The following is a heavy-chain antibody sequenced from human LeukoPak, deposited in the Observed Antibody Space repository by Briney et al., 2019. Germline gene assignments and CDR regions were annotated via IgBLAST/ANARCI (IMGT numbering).Heavy chain of an antibody. CDR1: GYTFTTYG. J-gene: IGHJ4*02. D-gene: IGHD5-18*01. CDR2: ISTYNGNT. V-gene: IGHV1-18*01. Sequence: ASVKVSCKSSGYTFTTYGITWVRQAPGQGLEWMGWISTYNGNTNYAQKLQGRVTMTTDTSTSTAYMELRSLRPDDTAMYYCARDRMDTGTYFVYWGQGTLVTVSS. CDR3: ARDRMDTGTYFVY.